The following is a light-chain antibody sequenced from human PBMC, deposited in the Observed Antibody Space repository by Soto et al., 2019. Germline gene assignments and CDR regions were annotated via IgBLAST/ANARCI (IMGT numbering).Light chain of an antibody. CDR2: AAP. CDR1: QGISNY. V-gene: IGKV1-27*01. Sequence: DIQMTQSPSSLSAPVGDRVTITCRASQGISNYLAWYQQKPGKVPKLLIYAAPTLQSGVPSRFSGSGSGTDFTLTISSLQPEDVATYYCQKYNSAPPLTFGGGTKVEIK. J-gene: IGKJ4*01. CDR3: QKYNSAPPLT.